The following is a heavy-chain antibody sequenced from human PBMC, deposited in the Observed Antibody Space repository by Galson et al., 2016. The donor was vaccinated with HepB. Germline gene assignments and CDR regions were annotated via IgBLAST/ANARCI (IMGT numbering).Heavy chain of an antibody. V-gene: IGHV1-24*01. Sequence: SVKVSCKVSGYTLTELSMHWVRQAPGKGLEWMGGFDPEDGETIYAQKFQGRVTMTEDTSTDTAYMELSSLRSEDTAVYYCATDLRSGIVATISYAFGMWGQGTKVTASS. J-gene: IGHJ3*02. CDR2: FDPEDGET. D-gene: IGHD5-12*01. CDR1: GYTLTELS. CDR3: ATDLRSGIVATISYAFGM.